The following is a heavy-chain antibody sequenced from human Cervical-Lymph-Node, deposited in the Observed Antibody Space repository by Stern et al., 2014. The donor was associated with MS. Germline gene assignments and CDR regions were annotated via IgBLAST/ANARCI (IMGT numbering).Heavy chain of an antibody. J-gene: IGHJ3*01. Sequence: QLQLQESGPGLVKPSQTLSLTCIVSGGSISSGEYYWTWIRQHPGKGLVSIGTIHFRGSTYYNPSLESRVTISVDTSNNQFFLNLNSVTAADTAVYFCASRVATIRGDAFDVWGQGTLVTVSS. CDR1: GGSISSGEYY. CDR3: ASRVATIRGDAFDV. V-gene: IGHV4-31*03. CDR2: IHFRGST. D-gene: IGHD5-12*01.